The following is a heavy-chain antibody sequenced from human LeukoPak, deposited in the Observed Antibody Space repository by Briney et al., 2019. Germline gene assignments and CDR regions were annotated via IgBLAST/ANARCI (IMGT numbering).Heavy chain of an antibody. J-gene: IGHJ6*02. CDR3: ARGLRFFVV. V-gene: IGHV4-34*01. CDR1: GGSFSGYY. CDR2: INHSGST. D-gene: IGHD3-3*01. Sequence: PSETLSLTCAVYGGSFSGYYWSWIRQPPGKGLEWIGEINHSGSTNYNPSLKSRVTISVDTSKNQFSLKLSFVTAADTAVYYCARGLRFFVVWGQGTTVTVSS.